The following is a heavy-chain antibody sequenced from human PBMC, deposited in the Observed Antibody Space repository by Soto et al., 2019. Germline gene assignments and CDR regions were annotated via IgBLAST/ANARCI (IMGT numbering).Heavy chain of an antibody. J-gene: IGHJ4*02. CDR2: IYDSESA. Sequence: SETLSLTCNVSGESISSGGYYWSWIRHHPGKGLEWIGYIYDSESAYYNPSLKSHVTISMDTSKNHFAMRLSSVTGADTAVYYCARASSSSSAADYWGQGTLVTVPQ. V-gene: IGHV4-31*01. D-gene: IGHD6-6*01. CDR1: GESISSGGYY. CDR3: ARASSSSSAADY.